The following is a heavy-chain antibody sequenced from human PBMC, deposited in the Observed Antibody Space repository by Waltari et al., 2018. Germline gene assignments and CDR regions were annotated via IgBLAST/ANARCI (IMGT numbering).Heavy chain of an antibody. CDR2: FDPEDGET. D-gene: IGHD3-3*01. J-gene: IGHJ1*01. CDR3: ATGVSITIFGVVEYFQH. CDR1: GYTLTELT. V-gene: IGHV1-24*01. Sequence: QVQLVQSGAEVKKPGASVTVSGQVSGYTLTELTLHWVLKPPGKGLEWMGGFDPEDGETIYAQKFQGRVTMTEDTSTDTAYMELSSLRSEDTAVYYCATGVSITIFGVVEYFQHWGQGTLVTVSS.